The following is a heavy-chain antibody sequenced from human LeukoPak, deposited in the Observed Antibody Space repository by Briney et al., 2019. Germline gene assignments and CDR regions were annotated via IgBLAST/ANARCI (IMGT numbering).Heavy chain of an antibody. Sequence: GGSLRLSCTASGFTFGDYAMSWVRQAPGKGLEWVGFIRSKAYGGTTEYAASVKGRFTISRDDSKSIACLQMNSLKTEDTAVYYCTKALIVVAFDWGQGTLVTVSS. D-gene: IGHD3-22*01. V-gene: IGHV3-49*04. J-gene: IGHJ4*02. CDR3: TKALIVVAFD. CDR1: GFTFGDYA. CDR2: IRSKAYGGTT.